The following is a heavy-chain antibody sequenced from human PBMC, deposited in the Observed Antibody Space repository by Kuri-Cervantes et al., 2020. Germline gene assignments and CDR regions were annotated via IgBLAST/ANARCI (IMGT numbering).Heavy chain of an antibody. J-gene: IGHJ3*02. Sequence: LSLTCAASGFTFDDYAMHWVRQAPGKGLEWILGISWNSGSIGYADSVKGRFTISRDNAKKSLYLQMNSLRAEDTALYYCARGGAGPDAFDTWGQGTMVTVSS. CDR3: ARGGAGPDAFDT. D-gene: IGHD1-26*01. CDR1: GFTFDDYA. V-gene: IGHV3-9*01. CDR2: ISWNSGSI.